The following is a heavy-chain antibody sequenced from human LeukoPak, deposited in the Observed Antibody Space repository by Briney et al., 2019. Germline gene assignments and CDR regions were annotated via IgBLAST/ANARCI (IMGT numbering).Heavy chain of an antibody. Sequence: PGGSLRLSCAASGFTFSSYAMHWVRQAPGKGLEWVAVKSYDGSSKYYADSVKGRFTISRDNSKNTLYLQMNSLRAEDTAVYYCARAYSSGWYYFDYWGQGTLVTVSS. CDR1: GFTFSSYA. CDR2: KSYDGSSK. V-gene: IGHV3-30-3*01. D-gene: IGHD6-19*01. J-gene: IGHJ4*02. CDR3: ARAYSSGWYYFDY.